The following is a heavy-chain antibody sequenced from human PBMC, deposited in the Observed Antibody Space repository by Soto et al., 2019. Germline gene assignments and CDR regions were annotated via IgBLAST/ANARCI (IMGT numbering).Heavy chain of an antibody. CDR1: GGSITSGGYS. CDR3: ARAFYGVDL. J-gene: IGHJ6*02. V-gene: IGHV4-30-2*06. Sequence: PSLTCAVSGGSITSGGYSWSWIRQSPGQGLEWIGYIYQSGSAFYNPSLKTRVTILVDRSKNQFSLNLTSVTAADTAVYYCARAFYGVDLWGQGTTVTVSS. CDR2: IYQSGSA.